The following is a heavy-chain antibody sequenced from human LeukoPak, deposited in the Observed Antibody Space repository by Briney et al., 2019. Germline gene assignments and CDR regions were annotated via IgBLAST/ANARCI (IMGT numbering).Heavy chain of an antibody. V-gene: IGHV4-61*02. CDR3: ARDGPAATSDC. CDR1: GGSISSGSYY. J-gene: IGHJ4*02. D-gene: IGHD2-2*01. Sequence: SETLSLTCTVSGGSISSGSYYWSWIRQPAGKGLEWIGRIYTSGSTIYNPSLERRVTISADTSKNQYSLKLNSVTAADTAVYYCARDGPAATSDCWGQGTLVTVSS. CDR2: IYTSGST.